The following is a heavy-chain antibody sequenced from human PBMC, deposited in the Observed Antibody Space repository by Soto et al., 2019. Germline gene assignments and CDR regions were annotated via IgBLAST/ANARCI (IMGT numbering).Heavy chain of an antibody. CDR3: APHVYCSGGSCQYDAFAI. CDR2: ITAGGDGT. Sequence: EVQVLESGGGLVQPGGSLRLSCEASGITFSNYMMTWIRQAPGKGLEWVSTITAGGDGTYYADSVKGRFTMSRETSXXTXXLHMNSLRAEDTAVYYCAPHVYCSGGSCQYDAFAIRGQGTMVTVSS. CDR1: GITFSNYM. V-gene: IGHV3-23*01. J-gene: IGHJ3*02. D-gene: IGHD2-15*01.